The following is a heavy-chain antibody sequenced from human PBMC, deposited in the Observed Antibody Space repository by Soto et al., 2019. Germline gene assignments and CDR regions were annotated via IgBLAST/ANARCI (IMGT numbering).Heavy chain of an antibody. Sequence: EVQLLESGGGLVQPGGSLRLSCAASGFTFSSYAMSWFLQAPGKGLEWVSAISGSGGSTYYADSVKGRFTISRDNSKNRLYLQMNSLRAEDTAVYYCAKDGGHLAAAGGFDPWGQGTLVTVSS. CDR1: GFTFSSYA. CDR3: AKDGGHLAAAGGFDP. J-gene: IGHJ5*02. D-gene: IGHD6-13*01. V-gene: IGHV3-23*01. CDR2: ISGSGGST.